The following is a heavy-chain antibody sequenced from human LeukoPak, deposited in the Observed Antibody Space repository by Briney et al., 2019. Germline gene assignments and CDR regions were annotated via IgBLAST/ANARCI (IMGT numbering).Heavy chain of an antibody. CDR3: ARGIRYYYGSGTYYMDV. CDR2: IIPIFGTA. V-gene: IGHV1-69*13. Sequence: ASVKVSCKTSGYSFTSYAISWVRQAPGQGLEWMGGIIPIFGTANYAQKFQGRVTITADESTSTAYMELSSLRSEDTAVYYCARGIRYYYGSGTYYMDVWGKGTTVTVSS. D-gene: IGHD3-10*01. J-gene: IGHJ6*03. CDR1: GYSFTSYA.